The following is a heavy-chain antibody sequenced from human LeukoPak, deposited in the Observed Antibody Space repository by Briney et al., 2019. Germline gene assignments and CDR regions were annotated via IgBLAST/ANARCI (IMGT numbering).Heavy chain of an antibody. CDR3: ARESATVVNLDY. V-gene: IGHV3-74*01. CDR1: GFTFSSYW. D-gene: IGHD4-23*01. CDR2: INSDGSST. J-gene: IGHJ4*02. Sequence: GGSLRLSCAASGFTFSSYWMHWVRQAPGKGLVWVSRINSDGSSTSYADSVKGRFTISRDNAKNTLYLQMNSLRVEDTAVYYCARESATVVNLDYWGQGTLVTVSS.